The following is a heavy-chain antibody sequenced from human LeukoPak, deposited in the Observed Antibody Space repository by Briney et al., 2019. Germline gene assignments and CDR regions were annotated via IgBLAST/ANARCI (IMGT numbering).Heavy chain of an antibody. D-gene: IGHD1-26*01. J-gene: IGHJ4*02. CDR3: ARVLVGLPDY. CDR1: GFTFSHYA. Sequence: GGSLRLSCEASGFTFSHYAMHWVRQSPGKGLEWVALISYDGSNIQYADSVKGRFTISRDNSKNTLYPQMNSLRAEDTAVYYCARVLVGLPDYWGQGTLVTVSS. V-gene: IGHV3-30-3*01. CDR2: ISYDGSNI.